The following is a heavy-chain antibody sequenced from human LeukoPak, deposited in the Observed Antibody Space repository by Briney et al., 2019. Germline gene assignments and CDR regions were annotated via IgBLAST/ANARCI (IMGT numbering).Heavy chain of an antibody. CDR1: GFSFTTYW. Sequence: GGSLRLSCAASGFSFTTYWMSWVRQAPGKGLEWVANIKQDGSDIYYVDSVKGRFTISRDNAKNSLYLQMNSLRAEDTAVYYCARAFFPAPYPFDSWGQGTLATVSS. V-gene: IGHV3-7*05. D-gene: IGHD3-3*01. J-gene: IGHJ4*02. CDR3: ARAFFPAPYPFDS. CDR2: IKQDGSDI.